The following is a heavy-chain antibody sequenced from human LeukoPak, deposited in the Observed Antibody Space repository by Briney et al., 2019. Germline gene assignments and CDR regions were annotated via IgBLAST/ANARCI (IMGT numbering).Heavy chain of an antibody. D-gene: IGHD3-9*01. Sequence: ASVKVSCKASGYTFTSYGISWVRQAPGQGLEWMGWISAYNGNTNYAQKLQGGVTMTTDTSTSTAYMELRSLRSDDTAVYYCASGRRGDILTWDDAFDIWGQGTMVTVSS. CDR1: GYTFTSYG. V-gene: IGHV1-18*01. CDR3: ASGRRGDILTWDDAFDI. J-gene: IGHJ3*02. CDR2: ISAYNGNT.